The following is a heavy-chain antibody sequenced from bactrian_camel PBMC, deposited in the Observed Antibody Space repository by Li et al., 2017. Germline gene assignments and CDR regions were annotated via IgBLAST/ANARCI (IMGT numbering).Heavy chain of an antibody. Sequence: VQLVESGGGLVQAGGSLKLSCAASGTTYSRLCMGWFRQAPGKEREAVATIVDSDGILSYADSVKGRSTISRDNTKSTLFLQMNSLRPEDTATYSCAVRFDRSCPLEGAFIHSGQGTQVTVS. J-gene: IGHJ4*01. V-gene: IGHV3S44*01. CDR2: IVDSDGIL. CDR1: GTTYSRLC. D-gene: IGHD7*01.